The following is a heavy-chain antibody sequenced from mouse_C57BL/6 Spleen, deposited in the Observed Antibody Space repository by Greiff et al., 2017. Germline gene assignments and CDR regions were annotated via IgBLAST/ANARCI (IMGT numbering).Heavy chain of an antibody. CDR3: ARADYDVSAWFAY. J-gene: IGHJ3*01. CDR2: IYPRDGST. V-gene: IGHV1-85*01. CDR1: GYTFTSYD. D-gene: IGHD2-4*01. Sequence: QVQLKQSGPELVKPGASVKLSCKASGYTFTSYDITWVKQRPGQGLEWIGWIYPRDGSTKYNEKFKGKATLTVDTSSSTAYMELHSLTSEDSAVYFCARADYDVSAWFAYWGQGTLVTVSA.